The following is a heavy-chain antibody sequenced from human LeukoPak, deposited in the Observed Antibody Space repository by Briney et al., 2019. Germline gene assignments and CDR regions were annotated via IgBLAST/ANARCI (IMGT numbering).Heavy chain of an antibody. V-gene: IGHV4-31*03. J-gene: IGHJ6*03. CDR1: GGSISSGGYY. CDR2: IYYSGST. D-gene: IGHD1-26*01. CDR3: ARVVVRIVGATHYYYYYMHV. Sequence: SQSLCLTSTVSGGSISSGGYYSSWVRQHPRNGLEWVVYIYYSGSTYYTPSRKSRLTISVDTSKNNLSLELSSVTPADTAVYYCARVVVRIVGATHYYYYYMHVWGKGTTVTVSS.